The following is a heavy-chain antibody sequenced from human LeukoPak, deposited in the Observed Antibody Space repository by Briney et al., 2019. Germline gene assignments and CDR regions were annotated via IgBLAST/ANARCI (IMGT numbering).Heavy chain of an antibody. CDR2: ISGSGGST. V-gene: IGHV3-23*01. CDR1: GFTFSSYA. Sequence: GGSLRLSCAASGFTFSSYAMSWVRQAPGKGLEWVSAISGSGGSTYYADSVKGRFTLARDNSKNTLFLQMNILSVEDTAVYYCAREATWGQWYFDLWGQGTPVTVSS. CDR3: AREATWGQWYFDL. D-gene: IGHD6-19*01. J-gene: IGHJ4*02.